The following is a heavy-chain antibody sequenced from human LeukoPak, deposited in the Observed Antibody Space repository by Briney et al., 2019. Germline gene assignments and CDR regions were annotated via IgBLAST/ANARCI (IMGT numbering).Heavy chain of an antibody. Sequence: ASVKVSCKASGYTFTSYGISWVRQAPGQGLEWMGWINPNSGGTNYAQKFQGRVTMTRDTSISTAYMELSRLRSDDTAVYYCARDRYYDYVWGSYRPSYYYYMDVWGKGTTVTVSS. D-gene: IGHD3-16*02. CDR2: INPNSGGT. J-gene: IGHJ6*03. V-gene: IGHV1-2*02. CDR3: ARDRYYDYVWGSYRPSYYYYMDV. CDR1: GYTFTSYG.